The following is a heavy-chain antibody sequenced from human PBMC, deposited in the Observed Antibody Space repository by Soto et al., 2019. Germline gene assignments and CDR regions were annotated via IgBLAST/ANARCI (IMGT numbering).Heavy chain of an antibody. D-gene: IGHD1-20*01. CDR3: ARDNWNGAYYGLDV. CDR1: HFAFNIDA. V-gene: IGHV3-23*01. Sequence: EAQLLESGGGLVQPGASLTLSCVVSHFAFNIDAMTWVRQAPGKGLEWVSSMSGSGSSIYYADSVKGRFTITRDKSKKTLYLQMNSLRAEDTAVYWCARDNWNGAYYGLDVWGQGTTVTVS. CDR2: MSGSGSSI. J-gene: IGHJ6*02.